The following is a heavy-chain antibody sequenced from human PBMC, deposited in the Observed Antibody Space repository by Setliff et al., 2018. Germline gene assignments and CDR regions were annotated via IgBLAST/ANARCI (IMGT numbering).Heavy chain of an antibody. CDR3: ARGRNIAARLLDS. D-gene: IGHD6-6*01. CDR1: GGSISSSNW. CDR2: IYHSGSI. Sequence: SETLSLTCTVSGGSISSSNWWTWVRQPPGKGLEWIGEIYHSGSINYNPSLKSRVTMSVDKSKDQFSLKFISMTAADTAVYYCARGRNIAARLLDSWGQGTLVTVSS. J-gene: IGHJ4*02. V-gene: IGHV4-4*02.